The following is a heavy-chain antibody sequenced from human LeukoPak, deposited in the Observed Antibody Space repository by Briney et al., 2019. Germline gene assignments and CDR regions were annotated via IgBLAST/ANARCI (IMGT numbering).Heavy chain of an antibody. CDR2: ISSDGSNK. CDR3: AKGVEIQLWLAGY. D-gene: IGHD5-18*01. CDR1: GFAFSSHA. V-gene: IGHV3-30-3*01. J-gene: IGHJ4*02. Sequence: PGRSLRLSCAASGFAFSSHAMHWVRQAPGKGLEWVASISSDGSNKYYPDSVKGRFTISRDNSKNTLYLQMNSLRAEDTAVYYCAKGVEIQLWLAGYWGQGTLVTVSS.